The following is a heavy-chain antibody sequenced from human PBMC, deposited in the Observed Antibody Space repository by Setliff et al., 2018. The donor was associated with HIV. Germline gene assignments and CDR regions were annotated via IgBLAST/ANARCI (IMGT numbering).Heavy chain of an antibody. J-gene: IGHJ4*02. CDR3: ARARGGITWAFDY. CDR1: GGSISSYY. D-gene: IGHD3-10*01. CDR2: IYYSGST. V-gene: IGHV4-59*08. Sequence: SETLSLTCTVSGGSISSYYWSWIRQPPGKGLEWIGYIYYSGSTNYNPSLKSRVTISVDTSKNQFSLKLTSVTAADTAMYYCARARGGITWAFDYWGQGTLVTVSS.